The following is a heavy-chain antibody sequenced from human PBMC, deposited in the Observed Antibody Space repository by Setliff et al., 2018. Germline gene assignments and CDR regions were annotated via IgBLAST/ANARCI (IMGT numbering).Heavy chain of an antibody. D-gene: IGHD3-10*01. V-gene: IGHV1-2*02. J-gene: IGHJ3*02. CDR1: GYTFTGYS. CDR3: ARDLNRWFGEFAFDI. CDR2: ITPNSGGT. Sequence: ASVKVSCKASGYTFTGYSIHWVRRAPGQGLEWMGWITPNSGGTNYAQVRDRVSMTRDTSISTGYMELSRLRSDDTAVYYCARDLNRWFGEFAFDIWGQGTMVTVSS.